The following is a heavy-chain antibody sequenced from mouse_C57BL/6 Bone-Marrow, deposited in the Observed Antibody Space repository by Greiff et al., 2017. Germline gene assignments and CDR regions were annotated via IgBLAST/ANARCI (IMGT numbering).Heavy chain of an antibody. Sequence: QVQLQQPGAELVKPGASVKLSCKASGYTFTNYWMHWVKQRPGQGLEWIGMMHPNGGSPDYNEKFKSEATLSVDKSSRTAYMELSSLTSEDSAVYYDTRSYDYDDYTMDYGGQGTSVTVSS. CDR2: MHPNGGSP. D-gene: IGHD2-4*01. J-gene: IGHJ4*01. CDR1: GYTFTNYW. CDR3: TRSYDYDDYTMDY. V-gene: IGHV1-64*01.